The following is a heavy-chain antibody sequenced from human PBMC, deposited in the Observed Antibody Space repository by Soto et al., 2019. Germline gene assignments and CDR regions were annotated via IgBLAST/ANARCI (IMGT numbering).Heavy chain of an antibody. CDR1: GGTFCNYA. CDR2: IIPLFGTA. V-gene: IGHV1-69*01. CDR3: ARPVEMATISRSYLFY. Sequence: QVQLVQSGAEVKKPGSSVKVSCKASGGTFCNYAINWVRQARGQGLEWMGGIIPLFGTANYAQKFQGRVTITADESTSTAYLDLSSLRSEDTAVYYCARPVEMATISRSYLFYWGQGTLVTVSS. J-gene: IGHJ4*02. D-gene: IGHD5-12*01.